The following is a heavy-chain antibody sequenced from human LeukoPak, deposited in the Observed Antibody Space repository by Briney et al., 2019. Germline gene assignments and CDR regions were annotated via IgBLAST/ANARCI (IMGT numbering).Heavy chain of an antibody. CDR2: ISSDGSRV. CDR3: AREILAPGKTHDY. J-gene: IGHJ4*02. Sequence: GGSLRLSCAASGFTFSDYWMHWVRQAPGKGLVWVSRISSDGSRVAYADSVKGRFTISRDNAKNTLFLQINSLRAEDTAVYYCAREILAPGKTHDYWGQGTLVTVSS. CDR1: GFTFSDYW. V-gene: IGHV3-74*01.